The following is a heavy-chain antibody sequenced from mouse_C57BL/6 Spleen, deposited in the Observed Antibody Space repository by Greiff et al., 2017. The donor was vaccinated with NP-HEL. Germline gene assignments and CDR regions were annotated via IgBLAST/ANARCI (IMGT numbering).Heavy chain of an antibody. J-gene: IGHJ2*01. CDR2: IHPNSGST. CDR3: ARFGITTVVATSDY. V-gene: IGHV1-64*01. D-gene: IGHD1-1*01. Sequence: VQVVESGAELVKPGASVKLSCKASGYTFTSYWMHWVKQRPGQGLEWIGMIHPNSGSTNYNEKFKSKATLTVDKSSSTAYMQLSSLTSEDSAVYYCARFGITTVVATSDYWGQGTTLTVSS. CDR1: GYTFTSYW.